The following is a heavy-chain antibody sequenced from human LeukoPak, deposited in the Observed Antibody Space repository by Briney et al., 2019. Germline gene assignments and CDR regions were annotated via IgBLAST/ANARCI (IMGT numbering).Heavy chain of an antibody. J-gene: IGHJ4*02. CDR1: GFTFSSYW. D-gene: IGHD5-18*01. CDR2: IKQDGSEK. CDR3: ARDRQRRGYSYGWDFDY. V-gene: IGHV3-7*01. Sequence: GGSLTLSCAASGFTFSSYWMSWVRQAPGKGLEWVANIKQDGSEKKYVDSVKGRFTISRDNAKNSLYLQMNSPRAEDTAVYYCARDRQRRGYSYGWDFDYWGQGTLVTVSS.